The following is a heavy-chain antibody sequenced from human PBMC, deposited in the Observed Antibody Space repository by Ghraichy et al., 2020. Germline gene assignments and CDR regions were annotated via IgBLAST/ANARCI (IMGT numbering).Heavy chain of an antibody. CDR2: IYYSGST. CDR1: GGSISSSSYY. D-gene: IGHD3-22*01. J-gene: IGHJ3*02. CDR3: ARHVLYYYDSSGLGGAFDI. V-gene: IGHV4-39*01. Sequence: SETLSLTCTVSGGSISSSSYYWGWIRQSPGKGLEWIGSIYYSGSTYYNPSLKSRVTISVDTSKNQFSLKLSSVTAADTAVYYCARHVLYYYDSSGLGGAFDIWGQGTMVTVSS.